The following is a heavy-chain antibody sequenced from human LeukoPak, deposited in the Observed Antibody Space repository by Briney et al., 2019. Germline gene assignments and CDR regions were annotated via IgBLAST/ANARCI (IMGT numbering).Heavy chain of an antibody. Sequence: GGSLRLSCAASGFTFSSYGMHWVRQAPGKGLEWVAVIWYDGSNKYYADSVKGRFTISRDNSKNTLYLQMNSLRAEDTAVYYCARHLGPPRPTYCEGSGSYFDYWGQGTPVTVSS. D-gene: IGHD3-10*01. J-gene: IGHJ4*02. CDR2: IWYDGSNK. V-gene: IGHV3-33*08. CDR3: ARHLGPPRPTYCEGSGSYFDY. CDR1: GFTFSSYG.